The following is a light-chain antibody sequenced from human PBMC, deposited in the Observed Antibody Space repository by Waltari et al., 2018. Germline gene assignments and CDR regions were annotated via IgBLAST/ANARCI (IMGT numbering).Light chain of an antibody. Sequence: QSALTQPASVSGSPGQSLTISCTEATIDVGYYNLVSWYQQVPGRAPKLMIYENSRRPSDISHRFSGSKSGNTACLTISGLQAEDEADYYCFSFASSRTWVFCGGTKLTGL. CDR3: FSFASSRTWV. V-gene: IGLV2-23*01. J-gene: IGLJ3*02. CDR2: ENS. CDR1: TIDVGYYNL.